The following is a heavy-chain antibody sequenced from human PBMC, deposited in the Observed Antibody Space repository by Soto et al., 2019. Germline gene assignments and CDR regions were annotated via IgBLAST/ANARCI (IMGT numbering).Heavy chain of an antibody. D-gene: IGHD4-17*01. CDR3: ARVPSTSSTVTTS. V-gene: IGHV4-34*01. Sequence: SETLSLTCAVYGLSFSGYYWSWIRQPPGKGLEWIGDINHSGSTDYNRSLQSRVTISVDTSKNQFSLQLSSVTAADTAVYYCARVPSTSSTVTTSWGQGTLVTVS. J-gene: IGHJ4*02. CDR1: GLSFSGYY. CDR2: INHSGST.